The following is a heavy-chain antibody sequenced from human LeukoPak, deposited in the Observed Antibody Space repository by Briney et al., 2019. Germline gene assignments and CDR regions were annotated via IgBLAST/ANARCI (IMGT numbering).Heavy chain of an antibody. J-gene: IGHJ5*02. CDR1: GYTFTSYD. Sequence: ASVKVSCKASGYTFTSYDINWVRQATGQGLEWMGWMNPNSGNTGYAQKFQGRVTMTRNTSISTAYMELSSLRSGDTAVYYCARDHCSSTSCYYNWFDPWGQGTLVTVSS. D-gene: IGHD2-2*01. CDR2: MNPNSGNT. CDR3: ARDHCSSTSCYYNWFDP. V-gene: IGHV1-8*01.